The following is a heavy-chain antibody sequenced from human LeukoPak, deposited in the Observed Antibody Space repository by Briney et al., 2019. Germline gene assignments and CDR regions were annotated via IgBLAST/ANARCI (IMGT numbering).Heavy chain of an antibody. CDR2: ISISGGST. CDR1: GFTFSSYA. D-gene: IGHD3-22*01. CDR3: AIMHPYYVGRGYWDQ. J-gene: IGHJ4*02. V-gene: IGHV3-23*01. Sequence: GGSLRLSCAASGFTFSSYAMSWVRQAPGKGLEWVSGISISGGSTSYADSVKGRFTISRDNPRNTLYMETNSLRAEDTALYYCAIMHPYYVGRGYWDQWGQGTLVTVSS.